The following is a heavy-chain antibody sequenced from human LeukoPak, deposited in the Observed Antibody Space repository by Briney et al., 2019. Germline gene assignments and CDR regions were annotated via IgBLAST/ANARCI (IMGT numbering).Heavy chain of an antibody. CDR1: GYTFTGYY. J-gene: IGHJ4*02. D-gene: IGHD4-17*01. CDR2: INPNSGGT. V-gene: IGHV1-2*02. CDR3: ARDNGDYWFDY. Sequence: GASVKVSCKASGYTFTGYYMHWVRQAPGQGLEWIGWINPNSGGTNYAQKFQGRATMTRDTSISTAYMELTRLRSDDTAVYYCARDNGDYWFDYWGQGTLVTVSS.